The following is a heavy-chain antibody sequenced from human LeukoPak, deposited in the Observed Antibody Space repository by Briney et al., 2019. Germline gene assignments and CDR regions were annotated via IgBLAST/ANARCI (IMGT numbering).Heavy chain of an antibody. CDR2: IFFTGTT. Sequence: SETLSLTCSVSGVSFTSDYWTWIRQQSPGKGLAWIGYIFFTGTTNYNPSLRSRATISVDTSKKQFSLRLTSVTVADTAVYYCARLRGGDYNDVFDLWGQGTLVTVSS. D-gene: IGHD4-17*01. CDR3: ARLRGGDYNDVFDL. V-gene: IGHV4-59*08. CDR1: GVSFTSDY. J-gene: IGHJ3*01.